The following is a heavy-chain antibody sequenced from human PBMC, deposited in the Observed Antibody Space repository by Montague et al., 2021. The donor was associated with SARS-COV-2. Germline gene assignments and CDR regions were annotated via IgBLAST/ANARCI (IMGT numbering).Heavy chain of an antibody. Sequence: TLSLTCTVSGGSISSGGYYWSWIRQHPGKGLEWIGYIYYSGSTYYNPSLKSRVTISVDTSKNQFSLKLSSVTAADTAVYYFASARTTVIGVVDAFDIWGQGTMVTVSS. CDR3: ASARTTVIGVVDAFDI. D-gene: IGHD3-22*01. J-gene: IGHJ3*02. CDR1: GGSISSGGYY. CDR2: IYYSGST. V-gene: IGHV4-31*03.